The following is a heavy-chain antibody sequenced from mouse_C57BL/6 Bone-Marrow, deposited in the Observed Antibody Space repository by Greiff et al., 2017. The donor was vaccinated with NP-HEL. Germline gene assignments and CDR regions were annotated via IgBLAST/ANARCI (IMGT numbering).Heavy chain of an antibody. D-gene: IGHD1-1*01. Sequence: QVQLKESGPGLVAPSQSLSITCTVSGFSLTSYGVHWVRQPPGKGLEWLVVIWSDGSTTYNSALKSRLSISKDNSKSQVFLKMNSLQTDDTAMYYCARDYGSSYNWYFDVWGTGTMVTVSS. CDR1: GFSLTSYG. CDR3: ARDYGSSYNWYFDV. J-gene: IGHJ1*03. V-gene: IGHV2-6*03. CDR2: IWSDGST.